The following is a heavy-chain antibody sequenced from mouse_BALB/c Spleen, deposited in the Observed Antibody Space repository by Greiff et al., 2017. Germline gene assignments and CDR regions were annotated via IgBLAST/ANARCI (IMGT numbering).Heavy chain of an antibody. CDR2: ISSGGGST. CDR3: ARRSYGNYYAMDY. D-gene: IGHD2-1*01. J-gene: IGHJ4*01. V-gene: IGHV5-12-1*01. Sequence: DVKLVESGGGLVKPGGSLKLSCAASGFAFSSYDMSWVRQTPEKRLEWVAYISSGGGSTYYPDTVKGRFTISRDNAKNTLYLQMSSLKSEDTAMYYCARRSYGNYYAMDYWGQGTSVTVSS. CDR1: GFAFSSYD.